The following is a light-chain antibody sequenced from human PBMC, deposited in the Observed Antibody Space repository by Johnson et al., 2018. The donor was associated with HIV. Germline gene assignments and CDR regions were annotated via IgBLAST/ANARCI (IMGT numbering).Light chain of an antibody. CDR2: DNN. CDR3: GTWDNSLSTGAV. CDR1: SSNIGNNY. Sequence: QSVLTQPPSVSAAPGQKVTISCSGSSSNIGNNYVSWYQQLPGTAPKLLIYDNNKRPSGIPDRFSGSKSGTSATLGIAGLQTGDEADYYCGTWDNSLSTGAVFGTVPKVTVL. J-gene: IGLJ1*01. V-gene: IGLV1-51*01.